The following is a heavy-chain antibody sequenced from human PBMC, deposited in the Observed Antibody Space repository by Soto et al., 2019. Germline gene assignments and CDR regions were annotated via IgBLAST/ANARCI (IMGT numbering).Heavy chain of an antibody. V-gene: IGHV1-69*12. CDR1: GGTFSSYA. CDR3: ARGGVVLGPAAMPPFWFDP. D-gene: IGHD2-2*01. Sequence: QVQLVQSGAEVKKPGSSVKVSCKASGGTFSSYAISWVRQAPGQGLEWMGGIIPIFGTANYAQKFQGRVTITADEXXSXDXXELSSLRSEDTDVYDCARGGVVLGPAAMPPFWFDPWGQGTLVTVSS. J-gene: IGHJ5*02. CDR2: IIPIFGTA.